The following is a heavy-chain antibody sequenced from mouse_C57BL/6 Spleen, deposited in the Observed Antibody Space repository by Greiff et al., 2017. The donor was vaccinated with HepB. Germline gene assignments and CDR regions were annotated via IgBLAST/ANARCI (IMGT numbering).Heavy chain of an antibody. J-gene: IGHJ4*01. V-gene: IGHV10-1*01. CDR3: VRQPHYAMDY. CDR2: IRSKSNNYAT. Sequence: EVQLVESGGGLVQPKGSLKLSCAASGFSFNTYAMNWVRQAPGKGLEWVARIRSKSNNYATYYADSVKDRFTISRDDSESMLYLQMNNLKTEDTAMYYCVRQPHYAMDYWGQGTSVTVSS. CDR1: GFSFNTYA.